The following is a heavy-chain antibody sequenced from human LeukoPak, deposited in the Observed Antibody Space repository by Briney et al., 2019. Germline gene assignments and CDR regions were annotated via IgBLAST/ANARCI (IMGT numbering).Heavy chain of an antibody. Sequence: PGGSLRLSCEASGFTFSSYAMSWVRQAPGKGLEWVSAISGSGGSTYYADSVKGRFTISRDNSKNTLYLQMNSLRAEDTAVYYCAKGDIVLMVYASYWGQGTLVTVSS. CDR2: ISGSGGST. CDR3: AKGDIVLMVYASY. D-gene: IGHD2-8*01. CDR1: GFTFSSYA. J-gene: IGHJ4*02. V-gene: IGHV3-23*01.